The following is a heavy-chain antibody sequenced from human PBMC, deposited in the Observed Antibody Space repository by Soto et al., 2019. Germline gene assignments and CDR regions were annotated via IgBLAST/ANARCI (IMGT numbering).Heavy chain of an antibody. Sequence: PSETLSLTCAASGYSISSGYFWGWIRQPPGKGLGGIGSIYHSGSTYYNPSLKSRVTISVDTSKNQLYLKLSSVTAADTAVYYCAGLNSGNYHSDYWGQGTLVTVSS. D-gene: IGHD1-26*01. J-gene: IGHJ4*02. CDR1: GYSISSGYF. CDR3: AGLNSGNYHSDY. V-gene: IGHV4-38-2*01. CDR2: IYHSGST.